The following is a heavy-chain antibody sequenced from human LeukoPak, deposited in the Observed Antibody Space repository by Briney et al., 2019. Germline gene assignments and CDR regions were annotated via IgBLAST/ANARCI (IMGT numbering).Heavy chain of an antibody. Sequence: ASVKVSCKASGYTFTSYGISWVRQAPGQGLEWMGWISAYNGNTNYAQKLQGRATMTTDTSTSTAYMELRSLRSDDTAVYYCAREPDYLYYYGMDVWGQGTTVTVSS. V-gene: IGHV1-18*01. CDR2: ISAYNGNT. D-gene: IGHD4-11*01. CDR3: AREPDYLYYYGMDV. CDR1: GYTFTSYG. J-gene: IGHJ6*02.